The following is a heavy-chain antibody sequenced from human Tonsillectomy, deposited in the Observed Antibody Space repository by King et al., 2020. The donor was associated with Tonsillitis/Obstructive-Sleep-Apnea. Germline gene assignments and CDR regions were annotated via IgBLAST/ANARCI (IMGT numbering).Heavy chain of an antibody. J-gene: IGHJ6*03. CDR1: GYTFTTYD. CDR3: ARVLDCYYYMDV. CDR2: ISAYNGNT. V-gene: IGHV1-18*01. Sequence: QLVQSGAEMKKPGASVKVSCKASGYTFTTYDISWVRQAPGQALEWMGWISAYNGNTNSAQKLQGRVNMTTDTSTSTAYMELRSLRSDDTAVYYCARVLDCYYYMDVWGKGTTVTVSS.